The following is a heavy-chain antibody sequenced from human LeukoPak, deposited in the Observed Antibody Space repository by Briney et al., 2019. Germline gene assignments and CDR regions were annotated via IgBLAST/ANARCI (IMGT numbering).Heavy chain of an antibody. CDR1: GYTFTSYD. V-gene: IGHV1-8*01. Sequence: ASVKVSCKASGYTFTSYDINWVRQATGQGLEWMGWMNPNSGNTGYAQKFQGRVTMTRNTSISTAYMELSSLRSEDTAVYYCARGFPAVAGFDYWGQGTLVTVSS. CDR3: ARGFPAVAGFDY. CDR2: MNPNSGNT. D-gene: IGHD6-19*01. J-gene: IGHJ4*02.